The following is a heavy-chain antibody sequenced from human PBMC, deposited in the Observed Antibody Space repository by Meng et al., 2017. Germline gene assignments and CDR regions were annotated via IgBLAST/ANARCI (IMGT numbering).Heavy chain of an antibody. D-gene: IGHD1-26*01. CDR1: GFTFSSNY. J-gene: IGHJ4*02. CDR3: AKHLSGSYTFDY. CDR2: IGRATDT. Sequence: GGSLRLSCAASGFTFSSNYMSWVRRAPGKGLEWVSAIGRATDTYYADSVKGRFTISRDKSKNTLYLEMNSLRVEDTAVYYCAKHLSGSYTFDYWGQGTLVTVSS. V-gene: IGHV3-23*01.